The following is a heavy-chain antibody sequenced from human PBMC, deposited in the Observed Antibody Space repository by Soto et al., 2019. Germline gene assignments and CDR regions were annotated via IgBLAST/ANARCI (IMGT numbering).Heavy chain of an antibody. CDR3: AKGHPGAMAPFAS. CDR1: GFSFSSYT. V-gene: IGHV3-23*01. Sequence: GGSLRLSCAASGFSFSSYTMSWVRQAPGKTLEWVSTISGSGSATYYADSVKGRFTISRDNSQNTLYLQLNSLRAEDTAVYYCAKGHPGAMAPFASWCQGTLVTVSS. J-gene: IGHJ4*02. D-gene: IGHD2-8*01. CDR2: ISGSGSAT.